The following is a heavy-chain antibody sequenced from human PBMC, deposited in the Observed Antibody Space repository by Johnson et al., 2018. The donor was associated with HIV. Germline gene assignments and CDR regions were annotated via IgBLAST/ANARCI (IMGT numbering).Heavy chain of an antibody. J-gene: IGHJ3*02. V-gene: IGHV3-66*02. Sequence: VQLVESGGGLVKPGGSLRLSCAASGFTVSSNYMSWVRQAPGTGLEWVSVLSSGGSTYYADSVTARFTISRDNSKNTLDLQRNSLRAEDTAVYYCARVSSSTIAVAGHPFDIWGQGTMVTVSS. CDR2: LSSGGST. CDR1: GFTVSSNY. CDR3: ARVSSSTIAVAGHPFDI. D-gene: IGHD6-19*01.